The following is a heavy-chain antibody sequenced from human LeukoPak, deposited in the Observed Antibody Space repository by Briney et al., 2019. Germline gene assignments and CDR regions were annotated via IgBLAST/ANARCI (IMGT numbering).Heavy chain of an antibody. CDR2: IYTSGST. Sequence: PSETLSLTCAVSGDSFSTSYWTWIRQPAGKGLEWIGRIYTSGSTNYNPSLKSRVTMSIDTSKKQFSLKLSSVTAADTAVYYCAGLDINIVVVPAAMESQVAQPFDYWGQGTLVTVSS. J-gene: IGHJ4*02. CDR3: AGLDINIVVVPAAMESQVAQPFDY. CDR1: GDSFSTSY. V-gene: IGHV4-4*07. D-gene: IGHD2-2*01.